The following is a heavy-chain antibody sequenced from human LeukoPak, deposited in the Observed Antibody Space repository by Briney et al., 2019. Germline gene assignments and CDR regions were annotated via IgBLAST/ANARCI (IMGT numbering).Heavy chain of an antibody. CDR2: IYHSGST. V-gene: IGHV4-30-2*01. CDR3: ARGLAAGTVRYYFDY. D-gene: IGHD6-13*01. Sequence: PSQTLSLTCTVSGGSISSGGYYWSWIRQPPGKGLEWIGYIYHSGSTYYNPSLKSRVTISVDRSKNQFSLKLSSVTAADTAVYYCARGLAAGTVRYYFDYWGQGTLVTVSS. CDR1: GGSISSGGYY. J-gene: IGHJ4*02.